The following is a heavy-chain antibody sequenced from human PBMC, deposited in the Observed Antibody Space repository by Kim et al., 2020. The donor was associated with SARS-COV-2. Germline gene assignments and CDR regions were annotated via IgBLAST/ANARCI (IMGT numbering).Heavy chain of an antibody. CDR3: ARGWRPPGFDY. V-gene: IGHV1-46*01. Sequence: ASVNVSCKASGYTFTSYYTYWVRQAPGQGLEWMGIINPSGGTTSYAQKFQGRVTMTRDTSTSTVYMEVSRLRSEDTAVYYCARGWRPPGFDYGGQGTLVT. CDR1: GYTFTSYY. J-gene: IGHJ4*02. D-gene: IGHD2-15*01. CDR2: INPSGGTT.